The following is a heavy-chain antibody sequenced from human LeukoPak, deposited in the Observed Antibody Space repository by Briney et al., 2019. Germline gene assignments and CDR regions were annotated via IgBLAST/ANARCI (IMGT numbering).Heavy chain of an antibody. CDR2: TSISANTI. J-gene: IGHJ2*01. CDR1: VLTFSVYE. CDR3: AREAATAAGNFWYFDL. D-gene: IGHD1-7*01. Sequence: GVSLRLFCAPSVLTFSVYEMNWVRQAPGKGLECVSYTSISANTIYYADSVKGRFSISRDNAKNSLYLQMNSLRAEDTAVYYCAREAATAAGNFWYFDLWGRGTLVTVSS. V-gene: IGHV3-48*03.